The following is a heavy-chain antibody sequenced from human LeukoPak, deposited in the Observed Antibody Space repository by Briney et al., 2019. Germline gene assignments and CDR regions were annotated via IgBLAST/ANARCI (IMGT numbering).Heavy chain of an antibody. CDR2: INHSGST. Sequence: SETLSLTCTVSGGSISTYYWSWIRQSPGKGLEWIGEINHSGSTNYNPSLKSRVTISVDTSKNQFSLKLSSVTAADTAVYYCAGSAAAADYLDYWGQGTLVTVSS. D-gene: IGHD6-13*01. CDR1: GGSISTYY. CDR3: AGSAAAADYLDY. J-gene: IGHJ4*02. V-gene: IGHV4-34*01.